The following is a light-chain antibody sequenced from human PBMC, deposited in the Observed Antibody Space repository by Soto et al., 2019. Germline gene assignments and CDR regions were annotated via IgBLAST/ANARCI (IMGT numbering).Light chain of an antibody. Sequence: DIVMTQSPATPPVSPGERATLCCRASQSVSSNLAWYQQKPGQAPRLLIYGASTRATGIPARFSGSGSGTEFTLTISSLQSEDFAVYYCQQYNNWPPTFGQGTRLEIK. V-gene: IGKV3-15*01. CDR1: QSVSSN. CDR2: GAS. CDR3: QQYNNWPPT. J-gene: IGKJ5*01.